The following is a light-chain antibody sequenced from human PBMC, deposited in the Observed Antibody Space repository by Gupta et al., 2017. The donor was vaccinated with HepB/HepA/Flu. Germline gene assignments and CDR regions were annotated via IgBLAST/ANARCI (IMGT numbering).Light chain of an antibody. CDR1: QSVSTN. Sequence: IVMTQSPATLSVSPGERVTFSCRASQSVSTNLAWYQQKPGQAPRLLIYDASTKATGIPARFSGSGSGTEFTLTISSLLSEDFAVYYCQQESNWLRTFGQGTKVEIK. V-gene: IGKV3-15*01. CDR3: QQESNWLRT. CDR2: DAS. J-gene: IGKJ1*01.